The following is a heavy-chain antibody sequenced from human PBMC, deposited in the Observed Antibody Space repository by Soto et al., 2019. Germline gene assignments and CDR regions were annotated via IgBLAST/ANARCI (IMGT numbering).Heavy chain of an antibody. J-gene: IGHJ4*02. V-gene: IGHV4-59*01. Sequence: SATLSLTCSVSGGSISGSYWSWIRQPPGKGLEWLGYVYYTGSTNYSPSLRSRVSIAVDTSNNEFSLRLSSVTAADTAVYFCARSVAAPGAHIDYWGQGTQVTVS. CDR2: VYYTGST. CDR3: ARSVAAPGAHIDY. D-gene: IGHD6-13*01. CDR1: GGSISGSY.